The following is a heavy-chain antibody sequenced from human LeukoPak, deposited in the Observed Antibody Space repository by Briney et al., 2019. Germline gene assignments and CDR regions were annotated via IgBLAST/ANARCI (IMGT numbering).Heavy chain of an antibody. Sequence: GGSLRLFCEASGLTFSRLWISLVRQASGKGLEWVANIMQDGSEKYYLDFVKGRFAISRANAKNSLYLQMHSLRAEDTAVYYCARDRGGGYYGMDVWGQGTTVTVSS. V-gene: IGHV3-7*01. CDR2: IMQDGSEK. CDR3: ARDRGGGYYGMDV. CDR1: GLTFSRLW. D-gene: IGHD2-15*01. J-gene: IGHJ6*02.